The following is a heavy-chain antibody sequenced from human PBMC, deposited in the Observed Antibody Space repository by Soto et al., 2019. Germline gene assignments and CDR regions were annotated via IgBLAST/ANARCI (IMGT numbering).Heavy chain of an antibody. D-gene: IGHD1-26*01. CDR3: VRGGLLRRGLDAFDF. J-gene: IGHJ3*01. V-gene: IGHV3-48*01. CDR1: GFTFSSYS. Sequence: PGGSLRLSCAASGFTFSSYSMNWVRQAPGKGLEWVSYISSSSSTIYYADSVKGRFTISRENVKNSFYLQMNSLRAGDTAVYYCVRGGLLRRGLDAFDFWGQGTMVTV. CDR2: ISSSSSTI.